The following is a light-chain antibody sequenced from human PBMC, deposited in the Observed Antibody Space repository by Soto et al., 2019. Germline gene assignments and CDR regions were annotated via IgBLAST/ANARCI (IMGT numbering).Light chain of an antibody. Sequence: QSALTQPASVSGSPGQSITISCTGTSSDVGGYNYVSWYQHHPGKAPKLMLYEVSKRPSGVSNRFSGSKSGDTASLIISGLQAEDEADYCCSSYTSSSTLVFGGGTQLTVL. J-gene: IGLJ7*01. CDR2: EVS. CDR3: SSYTSSSTLV. CDR1: SSDVGGYNY. V-gene: IGLV2-14*01.